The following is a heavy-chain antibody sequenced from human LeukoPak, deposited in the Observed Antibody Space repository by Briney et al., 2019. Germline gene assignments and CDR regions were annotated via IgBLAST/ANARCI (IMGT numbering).Heavy chain of an antibody. Sequence: ASVKVSCKASGYTFTGYYMHWVRQAPGQGLEWMGWINPNSGGTNYAQKFQGRVTMTRDTSISTAYMELSRLRSDDTAVYYCARVVYFDWFNFDYWGQGTLVIVSS. CDR2: INPNSGGT. V-gene: IGHV1-2*02. CDR1: GYTFTGYY. J-gene: IGHJ4*02. CDR3: ARVVYFDWFNFDY. D-gene: IGHD3-9*01.